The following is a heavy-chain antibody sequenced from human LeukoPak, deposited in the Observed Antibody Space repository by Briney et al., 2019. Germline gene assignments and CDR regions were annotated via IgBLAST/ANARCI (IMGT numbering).Heavy chain of an antibody. Sequence: GGSLRLSCAASGFTFSNSAMAWVRQAPGKGLEWVSSISASGTNRYFADSVKGRFAISRDNSKNTVYLEMNSVRAEETAIYYCAKGSKLGTREVDYWGQGTLVTVSS. D-gene: IGHD1-7*01. V-gene: IGHV3-23*01. CDR1: GFTFSNSA. CDR2: ISASGTNR. J-gene: IGHJ4*02. CDR3: AKGSKLGTREVDY.